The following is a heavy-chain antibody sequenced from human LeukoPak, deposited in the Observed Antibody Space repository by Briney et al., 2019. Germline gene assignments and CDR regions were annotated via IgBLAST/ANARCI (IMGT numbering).Heavy chain of an antibody. D-gene: IGHD1-26*01. V-gene: IGHV3-30*18. J-gene: IGHJ4*02. CDR1: GFTFSSYG. CDR3: AKGDSGETYFDY. Sequence: PGRSLRLSCAASGFTFSSYGMHWVRQAPGKGLEWVAVISYDGSNKYYADSAKGRFTISRDNSKNTLYLQMNSLRAEDTAVYYCAKGDSGETYFDYWGQGTLVTVSS. CDR2: ISYDGSNK.